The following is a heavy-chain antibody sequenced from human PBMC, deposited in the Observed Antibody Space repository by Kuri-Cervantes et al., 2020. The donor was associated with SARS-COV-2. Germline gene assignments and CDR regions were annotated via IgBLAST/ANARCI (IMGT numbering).Heavy chain of an antibody. V-gene: IGHV4-34*01. CDR3: ARVDGLGYYYYHMDV. Sequence: SQTLSLTCAVYGGSFSGYYWSWIRQPPGKGLEWIGEINHSGSTNYNPSLKSRATISVDTSKNQFSLKLSSVTAADTAVYYCARVDGLGYYYYHMDVWGKGTTVTVSS. J-gene: IGHJ6*03. CDR1: GGSFSGYY. D-gene: IGHD3/OR15-3a*01. CDR2: INHSGST.